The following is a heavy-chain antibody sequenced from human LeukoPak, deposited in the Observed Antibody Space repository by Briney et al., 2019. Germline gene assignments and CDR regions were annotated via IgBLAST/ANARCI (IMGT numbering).Heavy chain of an antibody. Sequence: GGSLRLSCAASGFTFSSYSMNWVRQAPGKGLEWVSSISSSSSYIYYADSVKGRFTISRDNAKNSLYLQMNSLRAEDTAVYYCARQGSGFAPKYYFYMDVWGKGITVTVSS. CDR1: GFTFSSYS. V-gene: IGHV3-21*01. CDR2: ISSSSSYI. CDR3: ARQGSGFAPKYYFYMDV. D-gene: IGHD3-10*01. J-gene: IGHJ6*03.